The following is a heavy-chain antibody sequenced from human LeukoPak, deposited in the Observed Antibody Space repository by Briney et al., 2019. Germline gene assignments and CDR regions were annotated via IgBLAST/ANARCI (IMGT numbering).Heavy chain of an antibody. V-gene: IGHV4-39*01. CDR1: GGSISSSSYY. Sequence: SETLSLTCSVSGGSISSSSYYWGWIRQPPGKGLEWIGSIYYSGSTYYNPSLKSRVTISVDTSKNQFSLKLSSVTAADTAVYYSARRHVAARPLDYWGQGTLVTVSS. D-gene: IGHD6-6*01. CDR3: ARRHVAARPLDY. J-gene: IGHJ4*02. CDR2: IYYSGST.